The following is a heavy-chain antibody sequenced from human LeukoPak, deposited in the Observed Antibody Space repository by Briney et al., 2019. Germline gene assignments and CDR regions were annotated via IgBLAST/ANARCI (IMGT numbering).Heavy chain of an antibody. J-gene: IGHJ3*02. CDR2: IYYSGST. D-gene: IGHD3-22*01. CDR1: GGSISSGDYY. CDR3: ARGDGSSGYGAFDI. Sequence: SETLSLTCTVSGGSISSGDYYWSWIRQPPGKSLEWIGYIYYSGSTYYNPSLKSRVTISVDTSKNQFSLRLSSVTAADTAVYYCARGDGSSGYGAFDIWGQGTMVTVSS. V-gene: IGHV4-30-4*01.